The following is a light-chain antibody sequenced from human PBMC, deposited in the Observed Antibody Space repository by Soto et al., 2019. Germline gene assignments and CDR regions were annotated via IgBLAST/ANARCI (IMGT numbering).Light chain of an antibody. CDR2: GNS. J-gene: IGLJ1*01. V-gene: IGLV1-40*01. CDR3: QCYDSSLSGFYV. CDR1: SSNIGAGYD. Sequence: QSVLTQPPSVSGAPGQRVTISCTGSSSNIGAGYDVHWYQQLPGTAPQLIIYGNSNRPSGVPDRFSGSKSGTSASLAITGLQAEDEADYYCQCYDSSLSGFYVCGTGTKLTVL.